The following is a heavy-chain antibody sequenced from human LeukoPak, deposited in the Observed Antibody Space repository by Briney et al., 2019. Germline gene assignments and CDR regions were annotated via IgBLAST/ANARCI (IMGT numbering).Heavy chain of an antibody. CDR2: ISGSGGST. CDR1: GFTFSNYA. J-gene: IGHJ4*02. D-gene: IGHD2-15*01. Sequence: PGGSLRLSCVASGFTFSNYAMNWVRQAPGRGLEWVSAISGSGGSTYYADSVKGRFTISRDNSKNTLYLQVNSLRAEDTAVYYCAKDDAVVVAASFDYWGQGTLVTVSS. CDR3: AKDDAVVVAASFDY. V-gene: IGHV3-23*01.